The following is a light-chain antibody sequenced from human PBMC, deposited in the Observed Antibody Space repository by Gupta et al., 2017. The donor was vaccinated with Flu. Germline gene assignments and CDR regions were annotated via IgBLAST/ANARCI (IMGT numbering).Light chain of an antibody. CDR2: AAS. V-gene: IGKV1-39*01. CDR1: QSISSY. Sequence: DIEMTQSPSSLSAAVGDRATITCRASQSISSYLNWYQQKPGKAPKLLIYAASSVQSGVPSRFSGSGSGTDFTLTISRRQPEDFATYYCQQSDSTPFTFGHGTKVDIK. CDR3: QQSDSTPFT. J-gene: IGKJ3*01.